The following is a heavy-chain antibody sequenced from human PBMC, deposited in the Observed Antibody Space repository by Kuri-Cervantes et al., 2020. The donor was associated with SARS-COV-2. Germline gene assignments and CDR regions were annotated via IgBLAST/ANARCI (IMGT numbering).Heavy chain of an antibody. D-gene: IGHD3-3*01. CDR2: IWYDGSNK. J-gene: IGHJ4*02. Sequence: GGSLRLSCAASGFTFSSYGMHWVRQAPGKGLEWVTVIWYDGSNKYYADSVKGRFTISRDNSKNTPYLQMNSLRAEDTAVYYCARVSHRGSGYQNPPDYWGQGTLVTVSS. CDR1: GFTFSSYG. V-gene: IGHV3-33*08. CDR3: ARVSHRGSGYQNPPDY.